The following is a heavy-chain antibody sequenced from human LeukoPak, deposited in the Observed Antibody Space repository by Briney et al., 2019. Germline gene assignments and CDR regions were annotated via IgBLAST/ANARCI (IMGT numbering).Heavy chain of an antibody. CDR1: GYTFTGYY. CDR2: LNPKSGGT. J-gene: IGHJ5*02. CDR3: ARNDWNDPWFDP. Sequence: ASVKVSCKASGYTFTGYYIHWVRQAPGQGLEWMGWLNPKSGGTNYAQNFQGRVTMTRDTIINTAYMELRRLRSDDTAVYYCARNDWNDPWFDPWGQGTLVTVSS. V-gene: IGHV1-2*02. D-gene: IGHD1-1*01.